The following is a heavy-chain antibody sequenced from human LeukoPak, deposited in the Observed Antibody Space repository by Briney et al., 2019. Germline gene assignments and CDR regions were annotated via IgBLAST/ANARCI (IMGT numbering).Heavy chain of an antibody. CDR3: ARDTYCSSTSCYGQGAFDI. Sequence: ASVKVSCKTSGYTVTSYGLTWMRQAPGQGPEWLGWSSPYNGNTNYAQKFQGRVTMTTDTSTNTAYMELRSLRSDDTAVYYCARDTYCSSTSCYGQGAFDIWGQGTMVTVSS. J-gene: IGHJ3*02. D-gene: IGHD2-2*01. CDR1: GYTVTSYG. CDR2: SSPYNGNT. V-gene: IGHV1-18*01.